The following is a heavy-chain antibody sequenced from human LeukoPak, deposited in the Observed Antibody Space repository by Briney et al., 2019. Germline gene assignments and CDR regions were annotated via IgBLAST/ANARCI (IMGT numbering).Heavy chain of an antibody. D-gene: IGHD3-16*01. J-gene: IGHJ4*02. CDR2: ISYDGSNK. CDR3: ARDWGSFDY. Sequence: PGRSLRLSCAAFGFTFSSYAMHWVRQAPGKGLEWVAVISYDGSNKYYADSVKGRFTISRDNSKNTLYLQMNSLRAEDTAVYYCARDWGSFDYWGQGTLVTVSS. V-gene: IGHV3-30-3*01. CDR1: GFTFSSYA.